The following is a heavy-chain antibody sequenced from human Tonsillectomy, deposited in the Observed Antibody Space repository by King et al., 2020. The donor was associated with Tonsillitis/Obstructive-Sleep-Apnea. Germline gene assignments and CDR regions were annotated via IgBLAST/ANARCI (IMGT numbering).Heavy chain of an antibody. V-gene: IGHV4-34*01. CDR1: GGSFGGYF. D-gene: IGHD6-6*01. CDR3: ARLIIDYSSSSDGFDT. Sequence: VQLQQWGEGLLKPSETLSLTCAVYGGSFGGYFWSWIRQPPGKGLEWIGEVDHAGSANYNPSLRSRVIISLDTSKSQFSLRLSSVTAADTAVYYCARLIIDYSSSSDGFDTWGQGTMVTVSS. CDR2: VDHAGSA. J-gene: IGHJ3*02.